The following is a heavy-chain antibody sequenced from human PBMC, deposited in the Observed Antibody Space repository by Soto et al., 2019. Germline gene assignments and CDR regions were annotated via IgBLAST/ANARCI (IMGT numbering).Heavy chain of an antibody. D-gene: IGHD4-17*01. V-gene: IGHV1-2*02. Sequence: ASVKVSCKAAGYTFTDYYIHWVRQAPGQGLEWMGWINPDSGGTDYAQNFQGRVTMTRDTSIRTAYMELRRLRSDDTAVYFCARATSTVYFEYWGHVPLVTVSS. CDR2: INPDSGGT. CDR1: GYTFTDYY. CDR3: ARATSTVYFEY. J-gene: IGHJ4*01.